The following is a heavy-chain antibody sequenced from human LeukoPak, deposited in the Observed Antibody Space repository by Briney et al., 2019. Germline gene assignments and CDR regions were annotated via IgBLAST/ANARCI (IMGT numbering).Heavy chain of an antibody. D-gene: IGHD6-19*01. J-gene: IGHJ4*02. CDR1: GFIFRNYW. CDR3: ARDLTYSSGWYLDY. V-gene: IGHV3-7*03. Sequence: VGSLRLSCAASGFIFRNYWMNWVRQAPGKGLEWVANIKQDGNEKYYTDSVRGRFSISRDNAKKSLYLQMNSLRAEDTAVYYCARDLTYSSGWYLDYWGQGTLVTVSS. CDR2: IKQDGNEK.